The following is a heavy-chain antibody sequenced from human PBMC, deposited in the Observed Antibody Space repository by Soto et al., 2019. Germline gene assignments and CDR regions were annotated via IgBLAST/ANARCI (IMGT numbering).Heavy chain of an antibody. Sequence: QLVESGGGSVKPGGSLRLSCATSGFSFSNAWMSWVRQAPGKGLEWVGLIKSKPDGGTTDYAAPVKGRFTISRDDSKNTLYLQMNRLKTEDTAVYYCTIRNRFGELLRGWFDPWGQGTLVTVSS. CDR3: TIRNRFGELLRGWFDP. CDR1: GFSFSNAW. D-gene: IGHD3-10*01. CDR2: IKSKPDGGTT. J-gene: IGHJ5*02. V-gene: IGHV3-15*01.